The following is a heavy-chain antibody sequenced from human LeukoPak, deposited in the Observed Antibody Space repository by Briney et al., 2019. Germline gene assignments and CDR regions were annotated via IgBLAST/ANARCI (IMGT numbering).Heavy chain of an antibody. D-gene: IGHD3-10*01. CDR2: IYTSGST. CDR1: GGSISSYY. CDR3: ARGVTMVRGVIYYYYMDV. Sequence: SETLSLTCTVSGGSISSYYWSWIRQPAGTALEWIGRIYTSGSTNYNPSLKSRVTISVDTSKNQFSLKLSSVTAADTAVYYCARGVTMVRGVIYYYYMDVWGKGTTVTISS. V-gene: IGHV4-4*07. J-gene: IGHJ6*03.